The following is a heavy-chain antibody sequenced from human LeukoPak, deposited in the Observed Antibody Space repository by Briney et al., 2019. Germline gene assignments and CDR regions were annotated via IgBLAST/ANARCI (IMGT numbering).Heavy chain of an antibody. CDR2: IYYSGST. V-gene: IGHV4-59*01. CDR3: ARVNCGGDCYAWNDAFDI. J-gene: IGHJ3*02. Sequence: PSETLSLTCTVSGGSISSYYWSWIRQPPGKGLEWIGYIYYSGSTNYNPSLKSRVTISVDTSKNQFSLKLSSVTAADTAVYYCARVNCGGDCYAWNDAFDIWGQGTMVTVSS. D-gene: IGHD2-21*02. CDR1: GGSISSYY.